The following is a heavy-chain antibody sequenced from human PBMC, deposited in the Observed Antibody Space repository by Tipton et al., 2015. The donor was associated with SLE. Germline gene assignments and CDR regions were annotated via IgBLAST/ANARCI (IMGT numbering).Heavy chain of an antibody. Sequence: TLSLTCTVSGDSVSTSNHYWGWIRQSPGQGLDWIGNFFYRGSTYYNPSLKSRVTISVDTSKNQFSLKLSSVTAADTAVYYCARGAPREKEYYYYYMDVWGKGTTVTVSS. J-gene: IGHJ6*03. CDR3: ARGAPREKEYYYYYMDV. CDR1: GDSVSTSNHY. CDR2: FFYRGST. V-gene: IGHV4-39*07.